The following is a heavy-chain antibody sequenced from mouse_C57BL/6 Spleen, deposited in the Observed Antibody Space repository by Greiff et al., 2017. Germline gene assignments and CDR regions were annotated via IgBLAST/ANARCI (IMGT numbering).Heavy chain of an antibody. CDR1: GYAFSSYW. V-gene: IGHV1-80*01. D-gene: IGHD1-1*01. CDR3: ARRSYGSSDVDY. Sequence: QVQLQQSGAELVKPGASVKISCKASGYAFSSYWMNWVKQRPGKGLEWIGQIYPGDGDTNYNGKFKGKATLTADKSSSTAYMQLSSLTSEDTAVYVCARRSYGSSDVDYWGQGTTLTVSS. J-gene: IGHJ2*01. CDR2: IYPGDGDT.